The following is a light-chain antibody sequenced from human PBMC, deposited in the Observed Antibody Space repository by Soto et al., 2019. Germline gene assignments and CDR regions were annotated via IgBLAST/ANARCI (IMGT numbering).Light chain of an antibody. V-gene: IGLV1-44*01. CDR3: AAWDDSLNGRYV. Sequence: QSVLTQPPSASGTPGQRVTISCSGSSSNIGTNAVNWYQHLSGTAPKLLIYSNNQRPSGVPDRFSGSKSGTSASLAISGLQSEDEGDYYCAAWDDSLNGRYVFGTRTKVTV. J-gene: IGLJ1*01. CDR2: SNN. CDR1: SSNIGTNA.